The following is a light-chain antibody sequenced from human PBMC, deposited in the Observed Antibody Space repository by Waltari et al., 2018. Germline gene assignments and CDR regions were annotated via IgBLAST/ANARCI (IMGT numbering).Light chain of an antibody. J-gene: IGLJ1*01. CDR2: DVT. Sequence: SALTQSASVSGSPGQSIAISCTGTSGDIGAHNHVSWYQHYPGKSPKLMIYDVTRRPSGVSDCFSGSKSGNTASLTISGLQAEDEADYYCCSYTTTLTYVFGSGTKVTVL. CDR3: CSYTTTLTYV. V-gene: IGLV2-14*03. CDR1: SGDIGAHNH.